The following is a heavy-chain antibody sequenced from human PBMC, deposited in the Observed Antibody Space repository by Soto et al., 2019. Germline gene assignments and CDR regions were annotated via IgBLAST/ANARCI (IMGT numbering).Heavy chain of an antibody. CDR2: IIPIFGTA. V-gene: IGHV1-69*13. J-gene: IGHJ5*02. CDR3: ATTSFYCSMNGNWFDT. CDR1: GGTFSSYA. D-gene: IGHD2-2*01. Sequence: SVKVSCKASGGTFSSYAISWVRQAPGQGLEWMGGIIPIFGTANYAQKFQGRVTITADESTSTAYMELSSLRSEDTAVYYCATTSFYCSMNGNWFDTWGQGTRVTVSA.